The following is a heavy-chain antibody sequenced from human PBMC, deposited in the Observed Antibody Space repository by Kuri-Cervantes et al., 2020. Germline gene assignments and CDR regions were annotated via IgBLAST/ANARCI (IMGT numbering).Heavy chain of an antibody. CDR2: IYSGGST. D-gene: IGHD2-15*01. V-gene: IGHV3-53*01. CDR1: GFTVSSNY. Sequence: GESLKISCAASGFTVSSNYMSWVRQAPGKGLEWVSVIYSGGSTYYADSVKGRFTISRDNAKNSLYLQMNSLRAEDTAVYYCARQELGYCSGGSCYSGGTLFDYWGQGTLVTVSS. CDR3: ARQELGYCSGGSCYSGGTLFDY. J-gene: IGHJ4*02.